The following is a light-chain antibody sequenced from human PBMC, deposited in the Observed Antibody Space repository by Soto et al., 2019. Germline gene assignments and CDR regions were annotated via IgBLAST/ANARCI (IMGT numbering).Light chain of an antibody. V-gene: IGLV1-47*01. CDR1: SSNIGSNY. CDR3: AAWYDSLSGPV. CDR2: RNN. Sequence: QSVLTQPPSASGTPGQRVTISCSGSSSNIGSNYVYWYQQLPVTAPKLLIYRNNQRPSGVPDRFSGSKSGTSASLAISGLRSEDEADYYCAAWYDSLSGPVFGGGTKLTVL. J-gene: IGLJ2*01.